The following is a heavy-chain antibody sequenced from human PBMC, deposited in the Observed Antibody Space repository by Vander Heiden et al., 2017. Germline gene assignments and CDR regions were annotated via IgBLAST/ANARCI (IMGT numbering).Heavy chain of an antibody. CDR2: ISSSSSYI. D-gene: IGHD3-3*01. Sequence: EVQLVESGGGLVKPGGSLRLSCAASGFTFSSYSMNWVRQAPGKGLEWVSSISSSSSYIYYADAVKGRFTISRDNAKNSLYLQMNRMRAEDTAVYYCARDGRWSGYGEGYWGQGTMVTVSS. CDR3: ARDGRWSGYGEGY. V-gene: IGHV3-21*01. J-gene: IGHJ4*02. CDR1: GFTFSSYS.